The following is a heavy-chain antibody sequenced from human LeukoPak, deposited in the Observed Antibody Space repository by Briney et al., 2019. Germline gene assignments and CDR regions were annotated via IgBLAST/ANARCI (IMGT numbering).Heavy chain of an antibody. CDR1: GGSFSGYY. V-gene: IGHV4-34*01. Sequence: SATLSLTCAVYGGSFSGYYWSWIRQPPGKGLEWIGEINHSGSTNYNPSLKSRVTISVDTSKNQFSLKLSSVTAADTAVYYCARGAPSSSAVFDYWGQGTLVTVSS. CDR2: INHSGST. D-gene: IGHD6-6*01. CDR3: ARGAPSSSAVFDY. J-gene: IGHJ4*02.